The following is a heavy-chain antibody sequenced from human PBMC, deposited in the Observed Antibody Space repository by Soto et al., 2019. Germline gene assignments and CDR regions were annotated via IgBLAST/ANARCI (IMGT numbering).Heavy chain of an antibody. D-gene: IGHD1-7*01. CDR3: ASLGTTLTAFDY. V-gene: IGHV4-4*02. J-gene: IGHJ4*02. Sequence: SETLSLTCAVSGGSISSLNWWSWVRQPPGKGLAWIGEISHSGSTKYNPSLKSRVTISVDKSQNQFSLRLSSVTAADTAIYYCASLGTTLTAFDYWGQGTLVTVSS. CDR2: ISHSGST. CDR1: GGSISSLNW.